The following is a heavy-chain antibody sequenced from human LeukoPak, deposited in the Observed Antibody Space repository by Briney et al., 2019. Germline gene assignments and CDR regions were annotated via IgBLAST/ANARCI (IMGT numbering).Heavy chain of an antibody. CDR3: ARHLSAAIPDY. CDR2: IYPSGST. D-gene: IGHD2-2*02. Sequence: PSENLSLTCAVSGYSISSGYYWGWIRQPPGKGLEWIGSIYPSGSTYYNPSLKSRVTISVDTSKNQFSLKLSSVTAADTAVYYCARHLSAAIPDYWGQGTLVTVSS. J-gene: IGHJ4*02. CDR1: GYSISSGYY. V-gene: IGHV4-38-2*01.